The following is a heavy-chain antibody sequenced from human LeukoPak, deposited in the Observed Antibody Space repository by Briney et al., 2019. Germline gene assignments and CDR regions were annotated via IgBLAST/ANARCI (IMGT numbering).Heavy chain of an antibody. Sequence: GESLKISCKGSGYSFTSYWIGWVRQMPGKGLEWMGIIYPGDSDTRYSPSFQGQVTISADKYISTAYLQWSSLKASDTAMYYCARHLEVGSSHTYLVYWGQGTLVSVSS. J-gene: IGHJ4*02. CDR3: ARHLEVGSSHTYLVY. V-gene: IGHV5-51*01. CDR2: IYPGDSDT. CDR1: GYSFTSYW. D-gene: IGHD6-13*01.